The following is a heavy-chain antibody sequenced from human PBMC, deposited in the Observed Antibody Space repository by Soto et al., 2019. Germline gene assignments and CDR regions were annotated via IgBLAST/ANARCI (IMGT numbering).Heavy chain of an antibody. CDR2: INHSGST. CDR1: GGSFIDYY. Sequence: SSETLSLTCAVYGGSFIDYYWNWILQPPGKGLEWIGEINHSGSTNYNPSLKSRVTISVDTSKNQFSLKLSSMTAADTAVYYCARGVPAAAYYYHYYMDVWGKGPTVTVSS. J-gene: IGHJ6*03. D-gene: IGHD2-2*01. V-gene: IGHV4-34*01. CDR3: ARGVPAAAYYYHYYMDV.